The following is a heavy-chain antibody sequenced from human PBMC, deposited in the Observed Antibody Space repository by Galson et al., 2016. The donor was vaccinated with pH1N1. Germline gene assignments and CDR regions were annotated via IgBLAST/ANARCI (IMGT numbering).Heavy chain of an antibody. D-gene: IGHD4-17*01. J-gene: IGHJ6*02. V-gene: IGHV3-74*01. Sequence: SLRLSCAASGFTFSSYWMHWVRQAPGKGLVWVSRINSDGSSTTYADSVKGRFTIFRDNAKNTLYLQMNSLRAEDTAVYYCARGRLHGDYWYYYGMDVWGQGTPVTVSS. CDR1: GFTFSSYW. CDR2: INSDGSST. CDR3: ARGRLHGDYWYYYGMDV.